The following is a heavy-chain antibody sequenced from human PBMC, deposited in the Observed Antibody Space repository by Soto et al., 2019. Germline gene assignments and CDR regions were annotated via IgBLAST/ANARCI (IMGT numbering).Heavy chain of an antibody. Sequence: SETLSLTCTVSGGSISSYYWSWIRQPPGKGLEWIGYIYYSGSTNYNPSLKSRVTISVDTSKNQFSLKLSSVTAADTAVYYCARSPSNWFDPWGQGTLVTVSS. CDR1: GGSISSYY. J-gene: IGHJ5*02. CDR2: IYYSGST. V-gene: IGHV4-59*01. CDR3: ARSPSNWFDP.